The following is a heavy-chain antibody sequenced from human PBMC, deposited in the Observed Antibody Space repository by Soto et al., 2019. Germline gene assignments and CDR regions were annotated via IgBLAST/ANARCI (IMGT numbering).Heavy chain of an antibody. CDR2: IYHTGTT. CDR1: GGSIRSHY. V-gene: IGHV4-59*11. J-gene: IGHJ5*02. CDR3: ARGMLEWLSSSQNWFDP. Sequence: SETLSLTCTVSGGSIRSHYWSWIRQPPGQSLQFLGYIYHTGTTNYNPSLKSRLSMSVDTSKNQFSLKLHSVTAADTAIYYCARGMLEWLSSSQNWFDPWGQGTLVTVSS. D-gene: IGHD3-3*01.